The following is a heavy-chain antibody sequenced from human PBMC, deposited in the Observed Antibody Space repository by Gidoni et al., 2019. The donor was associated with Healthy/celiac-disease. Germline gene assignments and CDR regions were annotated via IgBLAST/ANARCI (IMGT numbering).Heavy chain of an antibody. J-gene: IGHJ4*02. CDR2: ISGSGGST. CDR1: GFTFSSYA. D-gene: IGHD6-19*01. CDR3: AKGPDLPIAVAHYFDY. Sequence: EVQLLESGGGLVQPGGSLRLSCAASGFTFSSYAMSWVRQAPGKGLEWVSAISGSGGSTYYADSVKGRFTISRDNSKNTLYLQMNSLRAEDTAVYYCAKGPDLPIAVAHYFDYWGQGTLVTVSS. V-gene: IGHV3-23*01.